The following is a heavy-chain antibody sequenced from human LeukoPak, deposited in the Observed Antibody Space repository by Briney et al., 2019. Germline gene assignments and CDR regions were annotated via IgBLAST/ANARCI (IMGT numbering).Heavy chain of an antibody. CDR2: TYYRSKWYN. CDR3: ARMGQGLEYYYYGMDV. CDR1: GDSVSSNSAA. J-gene: IGHJ6*02. Sequence: KCSQTLSLTCAISGDSVSSNSAAWNWIRQSPSRGLEWLGRTYYRSKWYNDYAVSVKSRITINPDTSKNQFSLQRNSVTPEDTAVYYCARMGQGLEYYYYGMDVWGQGTTVTVSS. D-gene: IGHD1-1*01. V-gene: IGHV6-1*01.